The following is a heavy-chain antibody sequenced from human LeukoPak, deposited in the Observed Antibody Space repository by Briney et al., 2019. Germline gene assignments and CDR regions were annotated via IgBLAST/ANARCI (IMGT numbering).Heavy chain of an antibody. Sequence: PGGSLRLSCAASGFTFSDSYMTWIRQAPGKGLEWVSYISSSGIAKYYADSVKGRFTISRDNGKNSLYLQMDRLRAEDTAMSFCARDPYYYDSTAYFASFHNWGQGTLVSVSS. V-gene: IGHV3-11*01. D-gene: IGHD3-22*01. J-gene: IGHJ4*02. CDR3: ARDPYYYDSTAYFASFHN. CDR2: ISSSGIAK. CDR1: GFTFSDSY.